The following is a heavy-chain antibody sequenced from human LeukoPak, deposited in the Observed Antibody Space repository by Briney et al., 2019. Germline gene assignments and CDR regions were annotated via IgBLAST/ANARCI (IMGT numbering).Heavy chain of an antibody. D-gene: IGHD5-18*01. CDR2: INPSGGTT. CDR1: GYTFINYY. CDR3: AREIGPRQLHLWGSAFDY. J-gene: IGHJ4*02. Sequence: ASVNVSCMASGYTFINYYMHWVRQAPGQGLEWMGIINPSGGTTSYAQNFQGRVTMTRDTSTSTVYMELSSLRSEDTAVYYCAREIGPRQLHLWGSAFDYWGQGTLVTVSS. V-gene: IGHV1-46*01.